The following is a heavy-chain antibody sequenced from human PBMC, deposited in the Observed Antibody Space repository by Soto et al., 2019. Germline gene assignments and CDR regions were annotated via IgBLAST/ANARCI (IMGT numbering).Heavy chain of an antibody. V-gene: IGHV4-34*01. CDR3: ARGRWELRFDY. CDR1: GGSFSGYY. J-gene: IGHJ4*02. Sequence: PSETLSLTCAVSGGSFSGYYWSWIRQPPGKGLEWIGEINHSGGTNYNPSLKSRVTISVDTSKNQFSLKLSSVTAADTAVYYCARGRWELRFDYWGQGTLVTVSS. D-gene: IGHD2-15*01. CDR2: INHSGGT.